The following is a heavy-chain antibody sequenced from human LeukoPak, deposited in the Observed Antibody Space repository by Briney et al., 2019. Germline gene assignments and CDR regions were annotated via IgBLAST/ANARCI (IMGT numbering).Heavy chain of an antibody. V-gene: IGHV4-59*01. CDR2: XXYSGST. Sequence: TSETLSLTCTVSXXXXSXYXXXWXRXXXXXXXXXXXXXXYSGSTNYNPSLKSRVTISVDTTKNQFSLKLSSVTAADTAVYYCARGGYCSSTSCYTGTFDYWGQGTLVTVSS. D-gene: IGHD2-2*02. CDR3: ARGGYCSSTSCYTGTFDY. J-gene: IGHJ4*02. CDR1: XXXXSXYX.